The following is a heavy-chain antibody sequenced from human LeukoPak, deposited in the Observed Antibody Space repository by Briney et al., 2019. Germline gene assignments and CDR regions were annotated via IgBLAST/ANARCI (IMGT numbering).Heavy chain of an antibody. Sequence: PSETLSLTCAVYDGSLSGYYWGWIRQPPGKGLEWIEEINHSGSTNYNPSLKSRVSISIDTSKNQFSLNLTSVTAADTAVYYCARKLSNGSSGYSSWGQGTLVTVSS. J-gene: IGHJ5*02. CDR2: INHSGST. D-gene: IGHD3-22*01. V-gene: IGHV4-34*01. CDR3: ARKLSNGSSGYSS. CDR1: DGSLSGYY.